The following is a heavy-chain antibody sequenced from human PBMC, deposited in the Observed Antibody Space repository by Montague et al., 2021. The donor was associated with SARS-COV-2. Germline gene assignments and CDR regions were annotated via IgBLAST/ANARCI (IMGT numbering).Heavy chain of an antibody. CDR3: ARKGSGRLDLAY. D-gene: IGHD1-26*01. CDR2: IYHTGSN. Sequence: SETLSLTCVVYGDSISTDNWSTWGRLPPGKGLGWVGEIYHTGSNKYKPSLKSRVSMSVDKYWNQFSLRLTSVTAEETAIYYCARKGSGRLDLAYWGQGALVTVSS. CDR1: GDSISTDNW. J-gene: IGHJ4*02. V-gene: IGHV4-4*02.